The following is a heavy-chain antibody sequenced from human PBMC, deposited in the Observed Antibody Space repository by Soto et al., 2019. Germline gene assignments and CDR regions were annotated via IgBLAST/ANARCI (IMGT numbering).Heavy chain of an antibody. D-gene: IGHD4-17*01. V-gene: IGHV3-30*18. J-gene: IGHJ4*02. CDR3: AKDLEAVTTVTTTVY. Sequence: GGSLRLSCAASGFTFSSYGMHWVRQAPGKGLEWVAVISYDGSNKYYADSVKGRFTISRDNSKNTLYLQMNSLRAEDTAVYYCAKDLEAVTTVTTTVYWGQGTLVTVSS. CDR2: ISYDGSNK. CDR1: GFTFSSYG.